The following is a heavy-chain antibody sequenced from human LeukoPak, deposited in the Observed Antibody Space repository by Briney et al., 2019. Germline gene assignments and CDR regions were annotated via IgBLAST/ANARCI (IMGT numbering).Heavy chain of an antibody. CDR1: GFTFSSYW. D-gene: IGHD1-26*01. CDR2: IKQDGSEK. J-gene: IGHJ4*02. CDR3: ARVRSGSDNDY. Sequence: GGSLSLSCAASGFTFSSYWMSWVRQAPGKGLEWVANIKQDGSEKYYVDSVKGRFTISRDNAKNSLYLQMNSLRAEDTAVYYCARVRSGSDNDYWGQGTLVTVSS. V-gene: IGHV3-7*01.